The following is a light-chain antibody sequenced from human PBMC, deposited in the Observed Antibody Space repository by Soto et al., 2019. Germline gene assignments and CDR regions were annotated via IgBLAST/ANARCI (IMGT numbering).Light chain of an antibody. CDR2: AAS. Sequence: EIVLTQSPATLSLSPWERATLSCRASQNISVYLAWYRQKPGQAPRLLIYAASNRATGIPDRFSGSGSGTDFTLTICRLDPEVFAVYYCQHYGNSGTFGQGTKVDI. V-gene: IGKV3-11*01. J-gene: IGKJ1*01. CDR3: QHYGNSGT. CDR1: QNISVY.